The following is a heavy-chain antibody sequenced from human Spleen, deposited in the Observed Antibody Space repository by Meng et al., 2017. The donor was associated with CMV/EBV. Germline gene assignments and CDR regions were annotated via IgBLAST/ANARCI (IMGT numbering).Heavy chain of an antibody. CDR1: GGSISSYY. D-gene: IGHD2-15*01. V-gene: IGHV4-59*01. CDR3: AIDPGGGAFDI. CDR2: TYYSGST. Sequence: LEPLSLTCTVSGGSISSYYWSWIRQPPGKGLEWIGYTYYSGSTNYNPSLKSRVTISVDTSKNQFSLKLSSVTAADTAVYYCAIDPGGGAFDIWGQGTMVTVSS. J-gene: IGHJ3*02.